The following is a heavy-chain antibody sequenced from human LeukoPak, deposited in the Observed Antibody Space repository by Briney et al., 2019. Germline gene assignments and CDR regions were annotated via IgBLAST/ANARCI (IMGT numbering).Heavy chain of an antibody. D-gene: IGHD3-10*01. V-gene: IGHV3-66*02. Sequence: GGSLRLSCAASGSTVSSNYMSWVRQAPGKGLEWVSVIYSGGSTYYADSVKGRFTISRDNSKNTLYLQMNSLRAEDTAVYYCARGSGITMVRGVTADYYYGMDVWGQGTTVTVSS. CDR1: GSTVSSNY. CDR3: ARGSGITMVRGVTADYYYGMDV. CDR2: IYSGGST. J-gene: IGHJ6*02.